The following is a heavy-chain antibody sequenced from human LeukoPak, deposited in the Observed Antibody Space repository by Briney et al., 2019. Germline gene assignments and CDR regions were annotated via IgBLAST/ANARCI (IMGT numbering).Heavy chain of an antibody. Sequence: SETLSLTCTVSGGSISTFYWGWIRQPPGKGLEWIGSIYYSERTSYNPSLKSRVTISVDTSKNQVSLELSSVTAADTAVFYCARGVTATVFMDAWGQGTTVTVSS. V-gene: IGHV4-59*05. D-gene: IGHD2-21*02. CDR1: GGSISTFY. CDR3: ARGVTATVFMDA. J-gene: IGHJ6*02. CDR2: IYYSERT.